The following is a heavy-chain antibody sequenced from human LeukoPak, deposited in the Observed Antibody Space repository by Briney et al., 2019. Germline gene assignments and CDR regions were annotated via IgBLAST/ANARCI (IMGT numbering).Heavy chain of an antibody. CDR1: GYTFTSYY. CDR2: INPSGGST. J-gene: IGHJ6*03. V-gene: IGHV1-46*01. CDR3: ARDRGDSSSWYLRDYYYYYMDV. D-gene: IGHD6-13*01. Sequence: ASVKVSCKASGYTFTSYYMHWVRQAPGQGLEWMGIINPSGGSTSYAQKFQGRVTMTRDMSTSTVYMELSSLRSEDTAVYYCARDRGDSSSWYLRDYYYYYMDVWGKGTTVTISS.